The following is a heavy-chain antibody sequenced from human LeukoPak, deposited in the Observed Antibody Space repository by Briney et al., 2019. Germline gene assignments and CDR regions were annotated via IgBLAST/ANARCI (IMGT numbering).Heavy chain of an antibody. CDR1: GYTLTELS. CDR3: ATDPWYSGSYRDY. V-gene: IGHV1-24*01. D-gene: IGHD1-26*01. CDR2: FDPEDGET. Sequence: ASVKVSCKVSGYTLTELSMHWVRQAPGKGLEWMGGFDPEDGETIYAQKFQGRVTTTEDTSTDTAYMELSSLRSEDTAVYYCATDPWYSGSYRDYWGQGTLVTVSS. J-gene: IGHJ4*02.